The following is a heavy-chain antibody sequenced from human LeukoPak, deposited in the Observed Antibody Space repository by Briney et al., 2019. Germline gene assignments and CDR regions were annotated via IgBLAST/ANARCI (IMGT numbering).Heavy chain of an antibody. CDR2: INHSGST. D-gene: IGHD3-10*01. J-gene: IGHJ5*02. CDR1: GXXFSGYY. V-gene: IGHV4-34*01. Sequence: SETLSLTXAVYGXXFSGYYWSWIRQPPGKGLEWIGEINHSGSTNYNPSLKSRVTISVDTSKNQFSLKLSSVTAADTAVYYCARKARRFRDHTGFDPWGQGTLVTVSS. CDR3: ARKARRFRDHTGFDP.